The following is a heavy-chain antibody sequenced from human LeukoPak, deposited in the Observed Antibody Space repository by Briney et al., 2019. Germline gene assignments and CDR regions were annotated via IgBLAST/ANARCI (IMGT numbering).Heavy chain of an antibody. J-gene: IGHJ3*02. CDR3: ARVHLGAFDI. V-gene: IGHV4-39*01. D-gene: IGHD1-1*01. CDR2: IYYSGST. Sequence: SETLSLTCTVSGGSISSSSYYWGWIRQPPGKGLEWIGSIYYSGSTYYNPSLKSRVTISVDTSKNQFSLKLSSVTAADTAVYYCARVHLGAFDIWGQGTMVTVSS. CDR1: GGSISSSSYY.